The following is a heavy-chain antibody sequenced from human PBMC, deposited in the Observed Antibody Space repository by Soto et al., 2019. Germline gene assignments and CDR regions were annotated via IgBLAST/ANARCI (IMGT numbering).Heavy chain of an antibody. V-gene: IGHV1-69*04. CDR2: VNPILSMS. D-gene: IGHD3-22*01. J-gene: IGHJ6*02. Sequence: SVKVSCKASGDTFSFYSINWVRQAPGLGLEWMGRVNPILSMSNYAQRFQGRVTMTTDTSTSTAYMELRSLRSDDTAVYYCARDEEENHDSTYYYVMDVWGQGTTVTVSS. CDR3: ARDEEENHDSTYYYVMDV. CDR1: GDTFSFYS.